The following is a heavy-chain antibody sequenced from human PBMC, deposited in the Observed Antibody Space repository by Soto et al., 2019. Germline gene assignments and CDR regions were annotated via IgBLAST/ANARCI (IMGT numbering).Heavy chain of an antibody. D-gene: IGHD5-18*01. V-gene: IGHV5-51*01. Sequence: GESLKISCKGSGYSFTSYWIGWVRQMPGKGLEWMGIIYPGDSDTRYSPSFQGQVTISADKSISTAYLQWSSLKASDTAMYYCARHGEGGYSYGFDYYYGMDVWGQGTTVTVSS. CDR3: ARHGEGGYSYGFDYYYGMDV. CDR1: GYSFTSYW. J-gene: IGHJ6*02. CDR2: IYPGDSDT.